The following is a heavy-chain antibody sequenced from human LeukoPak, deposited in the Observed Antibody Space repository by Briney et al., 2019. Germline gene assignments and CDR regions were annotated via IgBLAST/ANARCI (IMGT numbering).Heavy chain of an antibody. D-gene: IGHD5-24*01. CDR2: IIPIFGTA. Sequence: GASVKVSCKASGGTFSSYAISWVRQAPGQGLEWMGGIIPIFGTANYAQKFQGRVTITADEPTSTAYMELSSLRSEDTAVYYCARTVNGDGYSLIDYWGQGTLVTVSS. V-gene: IGHV1-69*01. CDR1: GGTFSSYA. J-gene: IGHJ4*02. CDR3: ARTVNGDGYSLIDY.